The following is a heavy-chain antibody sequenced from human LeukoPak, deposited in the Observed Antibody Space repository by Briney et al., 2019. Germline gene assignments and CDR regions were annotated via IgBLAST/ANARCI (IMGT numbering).Heavy chain of an antibody. CDR3: ARHSIGATTDFDY. CDR1: GGSVSSSSYY. CDR2: IYYSGST. V-gene: IGHV4-39*01. D-gene: IGHD1-26*01. Sequence: SETLSLTCTVSGGSVSSSSYYRGWIRQPPGKGLEWIGSIYYSGSTYYNPSLKSRVTISVDTSKNQFSLKLSSVTAADTAVYYCARHSIGATTDFDYWGQGTLVTVSS. J-gene: IGHJ4*02.